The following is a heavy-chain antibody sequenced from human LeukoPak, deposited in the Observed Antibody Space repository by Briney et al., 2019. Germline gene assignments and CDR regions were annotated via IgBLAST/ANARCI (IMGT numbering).Heavy chain of an antibody. J-gene: IGHJ3*02. Sequence: GGSLRLSCAASGFTFSSYAMSWVRQAPGKGLEWVSAISGSGGSTYYADSVKGRFTISRDNSKNALYLQMNSLRAEDTAVYYCAKGTVYYDILTDAFDIWGQGTMVTVSS. CDR1: GFTFSSYA. CDR3: AKGTVYYDILTDAFDI. CDR2: ISGSGGST. V-gene: IGHV3-23*01. D-gene: IGHD3-9*01.